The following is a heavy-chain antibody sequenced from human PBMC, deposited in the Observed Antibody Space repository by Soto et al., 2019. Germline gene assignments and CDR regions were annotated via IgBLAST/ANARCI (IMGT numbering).Heavy chain of an antibody. CDR3: ATRDYDSSGYYYLYYYYGMDV. CDR2: ISGSGGST. J-gene: IGHJ6*02. V-gene: IGHV3-23*01. D-gene: IGHD3-22*01. CDR1: GFTFSSYA. Sequence: GGSLRLSCAASGFTFSSYAMSWVRQAPGKGLEWVSAISGSGGSTYYADSVKGRYTISRDNSKNTLYLQMNSLRAEDTAVYYCATRDYDSSGYYYLYYYYGMDVWGQGTTVTVSS.